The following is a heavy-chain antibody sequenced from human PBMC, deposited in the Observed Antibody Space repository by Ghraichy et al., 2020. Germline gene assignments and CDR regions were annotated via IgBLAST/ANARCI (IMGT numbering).Heavy chain of an antibody. V-gene: IGHV1-69*06. Sequence: SVKVSCKTSGDTFSSYGITWVRQTPGQGLEWVGAIIPMYGTTNYAPNFQGRVTITAGKPTNTVYMELYSLRSEDTAVYFCARQPQGKSFGVVDKFFDFWGRGSQATVSS. CDR1: GDTFSSYG. CDR3: ARQPQGKSFGVVDKFFDF. J-gene: IGHJ4*02. CDR2: IIPMYGTT. D-gene: IGHD3-3*01.